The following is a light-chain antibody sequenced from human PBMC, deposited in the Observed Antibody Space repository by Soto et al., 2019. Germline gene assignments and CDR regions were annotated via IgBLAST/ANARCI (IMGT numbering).Light chain of an antibody. CDR1: QSISTY. CDR3: QQRYTNTLLT. J-gene: IGKJ4*01. CDR2: AAS. V-gene: IGKV1-39*01. Sequence: EIQLTQSPSSLSASVGDRVTITCRASQSISTYLNWYQQKPGEAPKFLIYAASRLERGVPSRFSGSGSGTEFTLTIFGLQPEDFAAYYCQQRYTNTLLTFGGGTKVDLK.